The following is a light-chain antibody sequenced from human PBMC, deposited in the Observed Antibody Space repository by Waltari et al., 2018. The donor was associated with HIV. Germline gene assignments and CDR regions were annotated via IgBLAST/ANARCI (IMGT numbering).Light chain of an antibody. V-gene: IGLV2-8*01. J-gene: IGLJ2*01. CDR3: SSDAGSNNWI. CDR1: TSDVGGYDY. CDR2: EVT. Sequence: QSALTQPLSASGSPGQSVTISCPGTTSDVGGYDYVSWYQQHPGTAPKLMLYEVTKLPSGGPDRFSGSKSGSTASLTVSGLQAEDEADYYCSSDAGSNNWIFGGGTKLTVL.